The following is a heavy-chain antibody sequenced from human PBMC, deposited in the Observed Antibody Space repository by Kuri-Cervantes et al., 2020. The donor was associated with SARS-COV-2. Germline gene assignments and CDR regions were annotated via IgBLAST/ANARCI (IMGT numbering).Heavy chain of an antibody. V-gene: IGHV4-39*01. CDR3: ARAESIAAAGMHYFDY. J-gene: IGHJ4*02. CDR2: IYYSGST. Sequence: SETLSLTCTVSGGSISSSSYYWGWIRQPPGKGLEWIGSIYYSGSTYYNPSLKSRVTISVDTSKNQFSLKLSSVTAADTAVYYCARAESIAAAGMHYFDYWGQGTLVTVSS. CDR1: GGSISSSSYY. D-gene: IGHD6-13*01.